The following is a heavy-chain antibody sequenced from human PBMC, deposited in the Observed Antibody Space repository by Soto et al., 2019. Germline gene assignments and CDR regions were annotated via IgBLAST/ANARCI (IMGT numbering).Heavy chain of an antibody. CDR1: GFSFSDSG. CDR3: ARGGGSFSY. CDR2: ITSSSSHI. D-gene: IGHD1-26*01. J-gene: IGHJ4*02. V-gene: IGHV3-21*01. Sequence: EVQLVESRGGLVKPGGSLRLSCVASGFSFSDSGMHWVRQAPGKGLEWVSSITSSSSHISYADSVKGRFTISRDNAQKSLYLEVNSLRPEDTAVYYCARGGGSFSYWGQGTLVTVSS.